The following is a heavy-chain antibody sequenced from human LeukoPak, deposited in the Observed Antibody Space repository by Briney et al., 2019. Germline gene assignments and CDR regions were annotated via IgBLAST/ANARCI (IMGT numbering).Heavy chain of an antibody. V-gene: IGHV3-30*02. CDR3: ARDSTDIVVVPARLAYYYYYMDV. D-gene: IGHD2-2*01. CDR1: GFNFNMYA. Sequence: PGGSLRLSCAASGFNFNMYAMHWVRQSPGKGLEWVAFIGYAGSITYYADSVKGRFTISRDNAKNSLYLQMNSLRAEDTAVYYCARDSTDIVVVPARLAYYYYYMDVWGKGTTVTVSS. CDR2: IGYAGSIT. J-gene: IGHJ6*03.